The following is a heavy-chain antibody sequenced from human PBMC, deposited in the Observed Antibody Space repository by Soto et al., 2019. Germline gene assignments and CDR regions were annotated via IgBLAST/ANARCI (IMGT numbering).Heavy chain of an antibody. CDR1: GGTFSSYA. CDR2: IIPIFGTA. V-gene: IGHV1-69*13. CDR3: ARGPSDILNTPKTS. J-gene: IGHJ5*02. D-gene: IGHD3-9*01. Sequence: GASVKVSCKASGGTFSSYAISWVRQAPGQGLEWMGGIIPIFGTANYAQKFQGRVTITADESTSTAYMELSSLRSEDTAVYYCARGPSDILNTPKTSWGQGTLVTVSS.